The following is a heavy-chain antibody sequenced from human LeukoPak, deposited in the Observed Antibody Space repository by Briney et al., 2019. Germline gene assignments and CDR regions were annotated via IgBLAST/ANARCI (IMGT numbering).Heavy chain of an antibody. D-gene: IGHD3-22*01. J-gene: IGHJ5*02. CDR1: GFTFSSYW. Sequence: GGSLRLSCAASGFTFSSYWMHWVRQAPGKGLVWVSRINTDGSSTSYVDSVKGRFTISRDNAKNTLYLQMNSLRAEDTAVYYCARDEYYYDSSGYSWFDPWGQGTLVTVSS. CDR3: ARDEYYYDSSGYSWFDP. V-gene: IGHV3-74*01. CDR2: INTDGSST.